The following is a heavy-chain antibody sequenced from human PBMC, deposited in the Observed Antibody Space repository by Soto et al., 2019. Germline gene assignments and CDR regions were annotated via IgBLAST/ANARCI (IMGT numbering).Heavy chain of an antibody. Sequence: QVQLVESGGDLVKPGGSLRLSCAGSEFTFSDYYMSWIRQAPGKGLEWISDISSSGSTTYYAPSVKGRFTISRDNAKNSLYLQMNSLRAEDTAVYYCARELLVVVADTNYYGMDVWGQGTTVTVS. J-gene: IGHJ6*02. CDR3: ARELLVVVADTNYYGMDV. CDR1: EFTFSDYY. CDR2: ISSSGSTT. D-gene: IGHD2-15*01. V-gene: IGHV3-11*01.